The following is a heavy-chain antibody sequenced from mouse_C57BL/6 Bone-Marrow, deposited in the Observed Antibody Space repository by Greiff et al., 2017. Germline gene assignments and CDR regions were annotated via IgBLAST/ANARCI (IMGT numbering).Heavy chain of an antibody. Sequence: EVMLVESGGGLVQPGGSLSLSCAASGFTFTNYYMSWVRQTPGKALEWLGFIRNKANGYTTEYSASVKGRFTISSDNSQSILYLQMNALRAEDSATSYCARSPYYYGSMWFAYWGQGTLVTVSA. CDR3: ARSPYYYGSMWFAY. CDR2: IRNKANGYTT. J-gene: IGHJ3*01. D-gene: IGHD1-1*01. CDR1: GFTFTNYY. V-gene: IGHV7-3*01.